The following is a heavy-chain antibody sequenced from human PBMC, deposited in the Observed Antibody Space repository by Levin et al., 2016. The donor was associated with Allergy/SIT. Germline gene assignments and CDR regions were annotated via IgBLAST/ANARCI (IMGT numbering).Heavy chain of an antibody. D-gene: IGHD5-24*01. V-gene: IGHV3-21*01. CDR3: VGYRNFDY. Sequence: GESLKISCAASGFTFSSYAMSWVRQAPGKGLEWVSSISSSSSYIYYADSVKGRFTISRDNAKNSLYLQMNSLRAEDTAVYYCVGYRNFDYWGQGTLVTVSS. CDR2: ISSSSSYI. CDR1: GFTFSSYA. J-gene: IGHJ4*02.